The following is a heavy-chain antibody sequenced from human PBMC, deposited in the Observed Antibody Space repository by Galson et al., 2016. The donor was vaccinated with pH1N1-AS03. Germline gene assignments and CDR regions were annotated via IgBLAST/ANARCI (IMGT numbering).Heavy chain of an antibody. Sequence: KGLEWVAYIHQDGVIKSYSDSVKGRFTISRDNSKDTLYLQMNSVRGEDTAMYYCSNTPYWGRGTPVTVSS. CDR3: SNTPY. CDR2: IHQDGVIK. J-gene: IGHJ4*02. V-gene: IGHV3-30*02.